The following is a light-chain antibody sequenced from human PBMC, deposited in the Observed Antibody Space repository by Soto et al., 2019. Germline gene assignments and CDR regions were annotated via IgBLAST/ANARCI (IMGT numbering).Light chain of an antibody. CDR2: ETS. CDR1: QSVRKY. CDR3: QQYNNWPRT. Sequence: EVLLTQSPVTLSLSPGERATLSCRASQSVRKYLAWYQQKRGQPPRLLIHETSSRATGVPARFSGSGSGTEFTLTISSLQSEDFAVYYCQQYNNWPRTFGQGTKVDIK. V-gene: IGKV3D-15*01. J-gene: IGKJ1*01.